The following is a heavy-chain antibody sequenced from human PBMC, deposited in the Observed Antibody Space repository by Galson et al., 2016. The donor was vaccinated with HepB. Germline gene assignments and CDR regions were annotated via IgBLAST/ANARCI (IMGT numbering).Heavy chain of an antibody. CDR1: GFTLSRHW. Sequence: SLRLSCAASGFTLSRHWMHWVRQAPGKGLVWVSRINSNGSATTYADSVRGRFTIARDNADNTLYLQMNSLRAEDTAVYYCARLAVTTPFDYWGQGTLVTVSS. J-gene: IGHJ4*02. CDR3: ARLAVTTPFDY. D-gene: IGHD4-17*01. V-gene: IGHV3-74*01. CDR2: INSNGSAT.